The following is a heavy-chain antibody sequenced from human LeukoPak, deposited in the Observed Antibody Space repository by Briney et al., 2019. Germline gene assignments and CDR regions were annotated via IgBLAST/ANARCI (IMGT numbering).Heavy chain of an antibody. CDR1: GFTFNRCW. CDR3: TSWGDTTAEYFQR. Sequence: GGSLRLSCVVSGFTFNRCWMSWVRQAPGKGLEWVAHINPDGRDTYYVDSVKGRFTISRDNAQNSMYLQMNSLRVEDTAVYYCTSWGDTTAEYFQRWGQGTLVTVSS. V-gene: IGHV3-7*01. D-gene: IGHD2-21*02. J-gene: IGHJ1*01. CDR2: INPDGRDT.